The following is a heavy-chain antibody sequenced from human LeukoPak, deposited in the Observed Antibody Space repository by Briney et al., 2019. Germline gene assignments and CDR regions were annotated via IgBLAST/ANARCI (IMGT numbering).Heavy chain of an antibody. V-gene: IGHV3-7*01. D-gene: IGHD6-19*01. J-gene: IGHJ4*02. CDR1: GFTFSDYW. CDR3: ASSSGWIIDY. Sequence: GGSLRLSCAASGFTFSDYWMNWVRQAPGKGLEWVANIKQDGSEKYYVDSVKGRFTISRDNAKNSLFLQMNSLRAEDTAVYYCASSSGWIIDYWGQGTLVTVSS. CDR2: IKQDGSEK.